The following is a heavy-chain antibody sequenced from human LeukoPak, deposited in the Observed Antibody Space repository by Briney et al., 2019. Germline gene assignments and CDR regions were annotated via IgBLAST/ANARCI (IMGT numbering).Heavy chain of an antibody. Sequence: GGSLRLSCAASGFTFSDYYMSWIRQAPGKGLEWVSYISSSGSTIYYADAVKGRFTISRDNAKNSLYLQMNSLRAEDTAVYYCARGHTAVTRHFDFWGQGTLVTVSS. CDR3: ARGHTAVTRHFDF. CDR1: GFTFSDYY. D-gene: IGHD4-17*01. CDR2: ISSSGSTI. V-gene: IGHV3-11*04. J-gene: IGHJ4*02.